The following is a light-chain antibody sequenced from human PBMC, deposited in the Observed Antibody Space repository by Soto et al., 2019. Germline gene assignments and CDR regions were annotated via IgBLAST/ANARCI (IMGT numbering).Light chain of an antibody. CDR1: QSIGSY. CDR2: DAS. Sequence: DIVFSQSPATLSLSPGERATLSCRASQSIGSYLAWYQQRPGQPPRLLIYDASNRATGIPARFSGSGSGTDFTLTISSLEPEDFAVYYCQQRNNWQAFGQGTRLEIK. CDR3: QQRNNWQA. J-gene: IGKJ5*01. V-gene: IGKV3-11*01.